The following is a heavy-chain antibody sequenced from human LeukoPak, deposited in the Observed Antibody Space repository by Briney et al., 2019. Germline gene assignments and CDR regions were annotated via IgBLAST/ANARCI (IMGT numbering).Heavy chain of an antibody. V-gene: IGHV3-23*01. Sequence: GGSLRLSCAASGFTFSTYAMSWVRQAPGKGLEWVSGISGSGDSTYYADSVKGRFTISRDNAKNSLYLQMNSLRAEDTAVYYCARDNPVDYYGSGSYDYWGQGTLVTVSS. D-gene: IGHD3-10*01. CDR3: ARDNPVDYYGSGSYDY. CDR1: GFTFSTYA. CDR2: ISGSGDST. J-gene: IGHJ4*02.